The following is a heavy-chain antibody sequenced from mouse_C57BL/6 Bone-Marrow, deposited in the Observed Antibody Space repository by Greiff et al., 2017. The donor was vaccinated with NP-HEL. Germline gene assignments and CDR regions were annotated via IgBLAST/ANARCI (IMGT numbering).Heavy chain of an antibody. CDR3: ARYRYYGRGDWFAY. CDR2: IYPGSGST. D-gene: IGHD1-1*01. V-gene: IGHV1-55*01. J-gene: IGHJ3*01. CDR1: GYTFTSYW. Sequence: QVQLQQPGAELVKPGASVKMSCKASGYTFTSYWITWVKQRPGQGLEWIGDIYPGSGSTNYIEKFKSKATLTVDTSSSTAYMQLSSLTSEDSAVYYCARYRYYGRGDWFAYWGQGTLVTVSA.